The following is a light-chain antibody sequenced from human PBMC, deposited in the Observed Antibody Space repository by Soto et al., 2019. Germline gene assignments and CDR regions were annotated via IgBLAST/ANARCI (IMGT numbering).Light chain of an antibody. V-gene: IGKV3-20*01. Sequence: EVVVTQSPGPLSLSPGERATLSCRASQSVTSDYLAWYQQKPGQSPRLLMSGASRRATGVPDRFSGSGSGTDFTLTISRLEPEDFAVYYCQHYGHALWAFGQGTKVEIK. CDR3: QHYGHALWA. CDR2: GAS. CDR1: QSVTSDY. J-gene: IGKJ1*01.